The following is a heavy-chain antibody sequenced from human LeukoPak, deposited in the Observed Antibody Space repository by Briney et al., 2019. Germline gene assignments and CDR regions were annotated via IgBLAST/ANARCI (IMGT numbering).Heavy chain of an antibody. V-gene: IGHV4-59*01. J-gene: IGHJ4*02. D-gene: IGHD3-22*01. CDR2: IYYSGST. CDR1: GGSISNKY. CDR3: AREERNYDSSGYYYRFDY. Sequence: PSETLSLTCTVSGGSISNKYWSWIRQPPGKGLEWIGYIYYSGSTNYNPSLKSRVTISVDTSKNQFSLKLSSVTAADTAVYYCAREERNYDSSGYYYRFDYWGQGTLVTVSS.